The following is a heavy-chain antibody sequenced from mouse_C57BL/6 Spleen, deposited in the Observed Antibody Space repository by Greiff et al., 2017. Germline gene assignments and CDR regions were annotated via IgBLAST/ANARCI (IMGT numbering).Heavy chain of an antibody. D-gene: IGHD2-1*01. V-gene: IGHV1-55*01. Sequence: QVQLQQPGAELVKPGASVKMSCKASGYTFTSYWITWVKQRPGQGLEWIGDIYPGSGSTNYNEQFTSKATLTVDTSSSTAYMQLSRLTSEDSAVYSCAKGFYYGNYALDYWGQGTTLTVSS. CDR2: IYPGSGST. CDR3: AKGFYYGNYALDY. CDR1: GYTFTSYW. J-gene: IGHJ2*01.